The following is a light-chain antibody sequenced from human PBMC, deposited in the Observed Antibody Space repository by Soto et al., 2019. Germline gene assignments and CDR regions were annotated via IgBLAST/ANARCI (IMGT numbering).Light chain of an antibody. Sequence: EIVLTQSPGTLSFSPGERATLSCRASQSVSSSYLAWYQQKPGQAPRLLIYGASSRATGIPDRCSGSGSGTDFTLTISRLEPEDFAVYYCQQYTSWTFGQGTKVEIK. CDR1: QSVSSSY. V-gene: IGKV3-20*01. J-gene: IGKJ1*01. CDR3: QQYTSWT. CDR2: GAS.